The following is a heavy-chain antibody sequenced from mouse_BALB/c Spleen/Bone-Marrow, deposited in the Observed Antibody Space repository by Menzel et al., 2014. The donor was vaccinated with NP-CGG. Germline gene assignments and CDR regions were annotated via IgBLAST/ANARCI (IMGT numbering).Heavy chain of an antibody. J-gene: IGHJ1*01. CDR2: IRNKAKGYTT. Sequence: EVQLVESGGGLVQPGGSLRLSCATSGFTFTDYYMSWVRQPPGKALEWLGFIRNKAKGYTTDYSASVKGRFTISRDNSQSTSYLQMNTLRAEDSATYYCARDENVGIYWYFDVWGAGTTVTVSS. CDR3: ARDENVGIYWYFDV. V-gene: IGHV7-3*02. CDR1: GFTFTDYY.